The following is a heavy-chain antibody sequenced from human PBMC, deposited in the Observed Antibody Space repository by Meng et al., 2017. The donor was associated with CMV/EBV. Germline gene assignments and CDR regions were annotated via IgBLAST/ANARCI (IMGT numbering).Heavy chain of an antibody. CDR3: ARGGLGWFDP. CDR2: IYSGGST. J-gene: IGHJ5*02. D-gene: IGHD6-19*01. Sequence: GESLKISCAASGFTVSSNYMSWVRQAPGKGLEWVSVIYSGGSTYYADSVKGRFTISRDNSKNTLYLQMNSLGAEDTAVYYCARGGLGWFDPWGQGTLVTVSS. CDR1: GFTVSSNY. V-gene: IGHV3-53*01.